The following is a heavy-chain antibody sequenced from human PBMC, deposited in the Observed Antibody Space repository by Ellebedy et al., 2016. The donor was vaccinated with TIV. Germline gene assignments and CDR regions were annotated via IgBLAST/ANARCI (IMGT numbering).Heavy chain of an antibody. CDR3: AADRYCSGRNCYWVDY. D-gene: IGHD2-15*01. Sequence: GESLKISCAASGFTFSNIAMNWVRQAPGKRLEWVSTIRGSGGRTHYADSVKGRFTISRDNSKNTLYLQVNSLRDDDTAVYYCAADRYCSGRNCYWVDYWGQGTLVTVSS. CDR1: GFTFSNIA. CDR2: IRGSGGRT. V-gene: IGHV3-23*01. J-gene: IGHJ4*02.